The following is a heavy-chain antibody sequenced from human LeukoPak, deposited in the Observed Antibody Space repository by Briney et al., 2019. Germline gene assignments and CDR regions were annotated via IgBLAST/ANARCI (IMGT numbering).Heavy chain of an antibody. V-gene: IGHV3-23*01. CDR2: ISGSGGST. J-gene: IGHJ4*02. CDR3: AKGKASGWYIVDY. CDR1: GITFSSYG. D-gene: IGHD6-19*01. Sequence: PGGSLRLSCAASGITFSSYGMSWVRQDPGKGLEWVSGISGSGGSTYYADSVKGRFTISRDNSKNTLYLQMNSLRAEDTAVYYCAKGKASGWYIVDYWGQGTLVTVSS.